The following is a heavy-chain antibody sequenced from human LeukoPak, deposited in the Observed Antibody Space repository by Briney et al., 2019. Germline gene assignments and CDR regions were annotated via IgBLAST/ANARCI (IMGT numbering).Heavy chain of an antibody. V-gene: IGHV3-43*02. J-gene: IGHJ4*02. CDR3: ARESEXXGXYDY. CDR2: ISGDGGST. Sequence: RLSXAAPGFMFXXXXIHWXRXXPXXGXEWXSLISGDGGSTFYADSVKGRFTISRDNSKNSLYLQMNSLRSDDTALYYCARESEXXGXYDYWGQGXLXXVSS. D-gene: IGHD6-19*01. CDR1: GFMFXXXX.